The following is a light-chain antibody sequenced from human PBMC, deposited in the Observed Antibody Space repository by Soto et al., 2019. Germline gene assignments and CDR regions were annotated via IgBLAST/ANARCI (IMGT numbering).Light chain of an antibody. CDR3: QQFGSSPRT. J-gene: IGKJ1*01. CDR1: QSVSSTY. V-gene: IGKV3-20*01. Sequence: EIVMTQSPSTLSLSPGESSSLSCVSSQSVSSTYLAWYQQKPGQAPRLLIYGASSRATGIPDRFSGSGSGTDFTLTISRLEPEDFAVYYCQQFGSSPRTFGQGTKVDIK. CDR2: GAS.